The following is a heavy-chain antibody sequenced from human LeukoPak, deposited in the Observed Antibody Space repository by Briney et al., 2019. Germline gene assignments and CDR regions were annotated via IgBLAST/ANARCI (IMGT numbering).Heavy chain of an antibody. CDR2: INSDGSST. D-gene: IGHD3-10*01. CDR3: VRNSGSGSYYNLDH. V-gene: IGHV3-74*01. J-gene: IGHJ4*02. Sequence: PGGSLRLSCAASGFTFSNYWMHWVRQAPGKGLVWVARINSDGSSTSYADSVKGRFTISRDNAKNTLYLQLNSLRAEDTAVYSCVRNSGSGSYYNLDHWGQGTLVTVSS. CDR1: GFTFSNYW.